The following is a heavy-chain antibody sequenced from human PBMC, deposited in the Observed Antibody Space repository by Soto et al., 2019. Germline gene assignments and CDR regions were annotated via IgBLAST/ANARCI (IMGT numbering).Heavy chain of an antibody. Sequence: ASVKVSCKASGYTFTSYYMHWVRQAPGQGLEWMGWINPNSGGTNYAQKFQGWVTMTRDTSISTAYMELSRLRSDDTAVYYCAKSPGGIVAKTAGSLRFDVWGQGTTVTVSS. V-gene: IGHV1-2*04. CDR1: GYTFTSYY. CDR2: INPNSGGT. J-gene: IGHJ6*02. CDR3: AKSPGGIVAKTAGSLRFDV. D-gene: IGHD3-16*01.